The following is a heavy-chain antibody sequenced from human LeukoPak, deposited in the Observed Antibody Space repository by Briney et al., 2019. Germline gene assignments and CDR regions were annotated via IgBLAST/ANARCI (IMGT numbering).Heavy chain of an antibody. J-gene: IGHJ6*02. V-gene: IGHV3-30*18. CDR1: GFTFSSYA. Sequence: GGSLRLSCAASGFTFSSYAMHWVRQALGKGLEWVAVMSYDGGHKYYADSVKGRFTISRDNSKNTLYLQMNSLRAEDTAVYYCAKGQLVDYGMDVWGQGTTVTVSS. CDR3: AKGQLVDYGMDV. CDR2: MSYDGGHK. D-gene: IGHD2-15*01.